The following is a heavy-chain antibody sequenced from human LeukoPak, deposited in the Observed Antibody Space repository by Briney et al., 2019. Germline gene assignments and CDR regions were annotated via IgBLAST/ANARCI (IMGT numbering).Heavy chain of an antibody. D-gene: IGHD3-10*01. CDR3: ARSRITMVRGPWFDP. Sequence: SQTLSLTCTVSVGSISSGGYYWSWIRQHPGKGLDWIGYIYYGGSTYYNPSLKSRVTISVDTSKNQFSLKLSSVTAADTAVYYCARSRITMVRGPWFDPWGQGTLVTVSS. V-gene: IGHV4-31*03. CDR1: VGSISSGGYY. CDR2: IYYGGST. J-gene: IGHJ5*02.